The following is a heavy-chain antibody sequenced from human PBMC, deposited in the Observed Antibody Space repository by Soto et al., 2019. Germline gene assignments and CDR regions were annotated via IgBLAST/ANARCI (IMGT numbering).Heavy chain of an antibody. D-gene: IGHD3-3*01. CDR3: ARDHRFLEWLPYFDY. J-gene: IGHJ4*02. CDR2: ISAYNGNT. CDR1: GYTFTSYG. V-gene: IGHV1-18*01. Sequence: EASVKVSCKASGYTFTSYGISWVRQAPGQGLEWMGWISAYNGNTNYAQKLQGRVTMTTDTSTSTAYMELRSLRSDDTAVYYCARDHRFLEWLPYFDYWGQGTLVTVSS.